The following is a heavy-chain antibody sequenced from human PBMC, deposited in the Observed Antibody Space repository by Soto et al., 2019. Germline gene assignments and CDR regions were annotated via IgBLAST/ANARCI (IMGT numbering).Heavy chain of an antibody. V-gene: IGHV3-23*01. Sequence: EVQLLESGGDLVQPGGSLTLSCAASGFIFSNYAMSWVRQAPGKGLEWVSSVSASGGATIYRNYADPVRGRFTISRDNSKNILYLQMNSLRVEDTAVYYCARYVVGRGKDAPGYWGQGTLVTVSS. D-gene: IGHD3-10*01. CDR2: VSASGGATIYR. CDR3: ARYVVGRGKDAPGY. J-gene: IGHJ4*02. CDR1: GFIFSNYA.